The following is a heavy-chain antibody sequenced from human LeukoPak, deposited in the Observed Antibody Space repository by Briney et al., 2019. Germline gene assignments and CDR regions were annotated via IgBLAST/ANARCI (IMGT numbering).Heavy chain of an antibody. CDR3: ARGRDGYPYYFDY. Sequence: SVRVSCKASGGTFSSYAISWVRQAPGQGLEWMGRIIPILGIANYAQKFQGRVTITADKSTSTAYMELSSLRSEDTAVYYCARGRDGYPYYFDYWGQGTLATVSS. CDR1: GGTFSSYA. J-gene: IGHJ4*02. D-gene: IGHD5-24*01. V-gene: IGHV1-69*04. CDR2: IIPILGIA.